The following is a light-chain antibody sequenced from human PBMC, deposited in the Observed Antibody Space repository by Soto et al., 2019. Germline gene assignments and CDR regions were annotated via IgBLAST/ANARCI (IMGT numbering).Light chain of an antibody. CDR3: AAWDDILNGYV. CDR1: RSNIESNT. J-gene: IGLJ1*01. Sequence: QSVLTQPPSASGTPGQRVTISCSGSRSNIESNTVTWYQQLPGTAPKLVIYSNYDRPSGVPDRFSGSTSGTSASLVIRGLQSEDEADYYCAAWDDILNGYVFGGGTQLTVL. V-gene: IGLV1-44*01. CDR2: SNY.